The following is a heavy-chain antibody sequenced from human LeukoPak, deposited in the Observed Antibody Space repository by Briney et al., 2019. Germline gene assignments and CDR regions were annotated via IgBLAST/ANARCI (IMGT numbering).Heavy chain of an antibody. CDR2: IHYSGST. Sequence: PSETLSLTCSVSGGFISSYYWSWIRQPPGRGLEWIGSIHYSGSTSYNSSLKSRVTMSIDTSKNQFSLKLSSVTPADTAVYYCARQVYSSSWSYYFEYWGQGILVTVSS. D-gene: IGHD6-13*01. J-gene: IGHJ4*02. CDR3: ARQVYSSSWSYYFEY. V-gene: IGHV4-59*01. CDR1: GGFISSYY.